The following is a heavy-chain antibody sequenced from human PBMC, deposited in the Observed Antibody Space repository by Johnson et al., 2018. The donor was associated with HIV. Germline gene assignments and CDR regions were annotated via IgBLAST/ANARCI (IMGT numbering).Heavy chain of an antibody. Sequence: QVQLVESGGGVVQPGRSLRLSCAASGFTFSSYAMHWVRQAPGKGLEWLAVISYDGSKTYYADSVKGRVTISRDNSKNTLYLQMNSLRAEDTAVYYCAKELALYSSGYGGDAFDIWGQGTMVTVSS. D-gene: IGHD6-19*01. CDR3: AKELALYSSGYGGDAFDI. J-gene: IGHJ3*02. CDR2: ISYDGSKT. CDR1: GFTFSSYA. V-gene: IGHV3-30*04.